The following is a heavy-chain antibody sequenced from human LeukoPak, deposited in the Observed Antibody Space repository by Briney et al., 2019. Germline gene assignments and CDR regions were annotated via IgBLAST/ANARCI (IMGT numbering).Heavy chain of an antibody. CDR1: GGTFSSYA. Sequence: SVKVSCKASGGTFSSYAISWVRQAPGQGLEWMGRIIPILGIANYAQKFQGRVTITADKSTSTAYMELGSPRSEDTAVYYCARSPSSYGYPRNYYYYGMDVWGQGTTVTVSS. J-gene: IGHJ6*02. CDR3: ARSPSSYGYPRNYYYYGMDV. V-gene: IGHV1-69*04. D-gene: IGHD5-18*01. CDR2: IIPILGIA.